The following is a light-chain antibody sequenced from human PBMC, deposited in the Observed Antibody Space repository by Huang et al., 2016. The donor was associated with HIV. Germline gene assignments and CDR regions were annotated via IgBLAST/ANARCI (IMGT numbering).Light chain of an antibody. CDR1: KSISTW. J-gene: IGKJ1*01. CDR2: EAS. V-gene: IGKV1-5*03. CDR3: QQYNSFPWT. Sequence: DIQMTQSSSTLSASVGDRVTIACRASKSISTWLAWYQQKPGRAPNRLIYEASTLESGVPSRFSGGGSGTDFTLTISSLQPDDFATYYCQQYNSFPWTFGQGTKVEV.